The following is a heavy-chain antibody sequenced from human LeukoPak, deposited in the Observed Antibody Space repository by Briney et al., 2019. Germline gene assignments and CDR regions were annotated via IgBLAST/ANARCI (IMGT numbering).Heavy chain of an antibody. CDR2: INHSGNT. Sequence: SETLSLTCAVYGGSSSGYYWSWLRQPPGRGLEWIGEINHSGNTNYNPSLKSRVTISLDTSKNQFSLKLSSVTAADTAVYYCARGLLHAWFDPWGQGTLVTVSS. J-gene: IGHJ5*02. CDR3: ARGLLHAWFDP. CDR1: GGSSSGYY. V-gene: IGHV4-34*01.